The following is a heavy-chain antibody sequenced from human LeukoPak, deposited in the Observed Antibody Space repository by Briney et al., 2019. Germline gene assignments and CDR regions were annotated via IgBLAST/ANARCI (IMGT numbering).Heavy chain of an antibody. V-gene: IGHV1-2*02. J-gene: IGHJ4*02. CDR3: ARAEYSSNWYEPAGSYFDY. CDR1: GYTFTGYY. CDR2: INPNSGGA. Sequence: VSVKVSCKASGYTFTGYYIHWVRQAPGQGLEWMGWINPNSGGANFAQKFQGRVTMTRETSISTAYMELSRLRSDDTAVYYCARAEYSSNWYEPAGSYFDYWGQGTLVTVSS. D-gene: IGHD6-13*01.